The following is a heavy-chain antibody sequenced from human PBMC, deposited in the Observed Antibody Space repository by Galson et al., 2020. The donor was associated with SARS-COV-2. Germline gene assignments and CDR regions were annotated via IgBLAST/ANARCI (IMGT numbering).Heavy chain of an antibody. V-gene: IGHV3-30*03. D-gene: IGHD3-10*01. CDR3: ARDLQWFGEFSLYDDS. CDR1: GFTFSSYG. Sequence: GESLKISCAASGFTFSSYGMHWVRQAPGKGLEWVAVISYDGSNKYYADSVKGRFTISRDNSKNTLYLQMNSLRAEDTAVYYCARDLQWFGEFSLYDDSWGQGTLVNVSS. J-gene: IGHJ4*02. CDR2: ISYDGSNK.